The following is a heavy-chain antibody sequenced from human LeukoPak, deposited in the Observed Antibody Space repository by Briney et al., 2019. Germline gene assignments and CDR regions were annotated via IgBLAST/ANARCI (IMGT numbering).Heavy chain of an antibody. D-gene: IGHD3-10*01. CDR2: ICSGAST. Sequence: SETLSLTCTVSGGSISSFCLSWIRQAPGNGLDWIGYICSGASTIYSPSFKSRVTISADTSKNQFSLELRSVTPADTAVYYCAGTMVRGVIRGVDYWGQGTLVTVSS. CDR3: AGTMVRGVIRGVDY. CDR1: GGSISSFC. V-gene: IGHV4-59*12. J-gene: IGHJ4*02.